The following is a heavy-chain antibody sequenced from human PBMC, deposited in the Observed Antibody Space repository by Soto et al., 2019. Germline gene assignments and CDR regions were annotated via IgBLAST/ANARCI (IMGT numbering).Heavy chain of an antibody. J-gene: IGHJ6*02. D-gene: IGHD4-17*01. CDR1: GYSFTTYW. V-gene: IGHV5-51*01. Sequence: PGESLKISCKGSGYSFTTYWIGWVRQMPGKGLEWMGIIYHGDSDTRYSPSFQGQVTISVDKSINTAYLQWSSLKASDTAIYYCVSENYGDYVGYYGMDVWGQGTTVTVSS. CDR2: IYHGDSDT. CDR3: VSENYGDYVGYYGMDV.